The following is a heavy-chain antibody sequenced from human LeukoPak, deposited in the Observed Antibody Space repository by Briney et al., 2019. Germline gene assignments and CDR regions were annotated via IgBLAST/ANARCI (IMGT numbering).Heavy chain of an antibody. D-gene: IGHD2-21*01. CDR1: GYTFTGYH. CDR2: INPNSGDT. Sequence: ASVKVSCKASGYTFTGYHLHWVRQAPGQGLEWMGWINPNSGDTNYAQKFQGRVTMTRDTSISTAYMELSRLRSDDTAVYYCARDCFGAMWGCYWGQGTLVTVSS. J-gene: IGHJ4*02. V-gene: IGHV1-2*02. CDR3: ARDCFGAMWGCY.